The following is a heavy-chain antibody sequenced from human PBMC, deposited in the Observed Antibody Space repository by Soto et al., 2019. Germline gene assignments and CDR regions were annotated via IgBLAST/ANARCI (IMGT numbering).Heavy chain of an antibody. CDR1: GHLFNNHW. D-gene: IGHD3-10*01. CDR3: ARGYFDSGHGYDL. Sequence: EQLEQSGAEVKKPGESLKISCKGPGHLFNNHWIGWVRQTPGKGLEWMGLIFTRDSETKTSPSFQGHVSFSVDNSINTVYLQWTSLKTTDTGIYFCARGYFDSGHGYDLWGRGTLVTVSS. J-gene: IGHJ5*02. CDR2: IFTRDSET. V-gene: IGHV5-51*01.